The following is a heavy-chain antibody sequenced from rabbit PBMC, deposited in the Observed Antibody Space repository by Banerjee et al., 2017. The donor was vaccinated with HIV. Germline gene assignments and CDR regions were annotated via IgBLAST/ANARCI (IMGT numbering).Heavy chain of an antibody. CDR3: AGSSYWDYFNL. J-gene: IGHJ4*01. CDR1: GFSFSSSYY. Sequence: QSLEESGGDLVKPGASLTLTCTASGFSFSSSYYMCWVRQAPGKGLEWIACIYTGDGNTYYASWAKGRFTISKTSSTTVTLQMTSLTAADTATYFCAGSSYWDYFNLWGQGTLVTDS. CDR2: IYTGDGNT. V-gene: IGHV1S40*01. D-gene: IGHD8-1*01.